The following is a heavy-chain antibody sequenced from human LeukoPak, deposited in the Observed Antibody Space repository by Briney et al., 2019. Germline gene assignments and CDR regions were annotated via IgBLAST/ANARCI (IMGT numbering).Heavy chain of an antibody. CDR3: ARDLAYCGGDCWSWFDP. Sequence: GRSLRLSCAASGFTFSSYAMHWVRQAPGKGLEWVAVISYDGSNKYYADSVKGRFTISRDNSKNTLYLQMNSLRAEDTAVYYCARDLAYCGGDCWSWFDPWGQGTLVTVSS. J-gene: IGHJ5*02. D-gene: IGHD2-21*02. CDR2: ISYDGSNK. CDR1: GFTFSSYA. V-gene: IGHV3-30*04.